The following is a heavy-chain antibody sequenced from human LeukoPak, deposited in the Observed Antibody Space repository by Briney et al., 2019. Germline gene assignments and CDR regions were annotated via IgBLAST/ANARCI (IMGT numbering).Heavy chain of an antibody. D-gene: IGHD5-24*01. CDR2: INHSGST. Sequence: PSETLSLTCAVYGGSFSGYYWSWIRQPPGKGLEWIGEINHSGSTNYNPSLKSRVTISVDTSKNQFSLKLSSVTAADTAVYYCARVERKYYFDYWGQGTLVTVSS. J-gene: IGHJ4*02. CDR3: ARVERKYYFDY. V-gene: IGHV4-34*01. CDR1: GGSFSGYY.